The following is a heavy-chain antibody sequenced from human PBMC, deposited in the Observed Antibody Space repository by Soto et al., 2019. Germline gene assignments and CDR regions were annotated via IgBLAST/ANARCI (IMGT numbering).Heavy chain of an antibody. V-gene: IGHV1-69*01. CDR3: ASGTSRWYPYFFDS. Sequence: QAQVVQSGAEVRKPGSSVKLSCKASEGTFNSYAIAWVRQAPGQGLEWMGGIIPYYNTLNYAQKFQDRVTITADDSTNTVYMELSSMRSDDTAVYFCASGTSRWYPYFFDSWAQGTLVTVSS. CDR2: IIPYYNTL. D-gene: IGHD6-13*01. J-gene: IGHJ4*02. CDR1: EGTFNSYA.